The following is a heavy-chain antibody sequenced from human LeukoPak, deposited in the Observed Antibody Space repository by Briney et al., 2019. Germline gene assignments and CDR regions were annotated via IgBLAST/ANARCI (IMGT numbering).Heavy chain of an antibody. CDR1: GGSINTSTYY. Sequence: PSETLSLTCTVSGGSINTSTYYWGWIRQPPGKGLEWIGSIYYSGSTYYNPSLKSRVTISVDTSKNQFSLKLSSVTAADTAVYYCARESGNNWNPETAGFDPWGQGTLVTVSS. V-gene: IGHV4-39*07. CDR2: IYYSGST. CDR3: ARESGNNWNPETAGFDP. J-gene: IGHJ5*02. D-gene: IGHD1-20*01.